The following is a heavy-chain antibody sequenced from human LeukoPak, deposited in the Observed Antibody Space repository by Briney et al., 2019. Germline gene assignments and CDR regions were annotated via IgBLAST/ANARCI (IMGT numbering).Heavy chain of an antibody. CDR2: ISKSGGST. CDR1: GFALSNYA. V-gene: IGHV3-23*01. CDR3: VRVRQGGSFDI. D-gene: IGHD3-16*01. Sequence: GGSLRLSCATSGFALSNYAMSWVRQAPGKGLEWVSSISKSGGSTYYADSVQGRFTISRDNSKNTLYLTVNSLRAEDTAVYYCVRVRQGGSFDIWGQGTMVTVSS. J-gene: IGHJ3*02.